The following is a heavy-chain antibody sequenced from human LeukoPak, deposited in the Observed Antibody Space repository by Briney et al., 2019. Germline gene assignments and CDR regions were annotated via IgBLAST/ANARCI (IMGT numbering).Heavy chain of an antibody. CDR1: GYTFTSYY. CDR2: INPSGGST. J-gene: IGHJ3*02. Sequence: ASVKVSCKASGYTFTSYYMHWVRQAPGQGLEWMGIINPSGGSTSYAQKFQGRVTMTRDTSTSTVYMELSSLRSEDTAVYYCARVKSYYYDTSDKDAFDIWGQGTMVTVSS. V-gene: IGHV1-46*01. CDR3: ARVKSYYYDTSDKDAFDI. D-gene: IGHD3-22*01.